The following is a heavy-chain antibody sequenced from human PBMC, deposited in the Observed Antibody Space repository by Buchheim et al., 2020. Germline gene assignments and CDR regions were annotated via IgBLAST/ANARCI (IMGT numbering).Heavy chain of an antibody. CDR3: ASADGSGAAIGY. CDR2: IIPILGIA. CDR1: GYTFTSYD. Sequence: QVQLVQSGAEVKKPGASVKVSCKASGYTFTSYDINWVRQATGQGLEWMGRIIPILGIANYAQKFQGRVTITADKSTSTAYMELSSLRSEDTAVYYCASADGSGAAIGYWGQGTL. J-gene: IGHJ4*02. D-gene: IGHD3-3*01. V-gene: IGHV1-69*09.